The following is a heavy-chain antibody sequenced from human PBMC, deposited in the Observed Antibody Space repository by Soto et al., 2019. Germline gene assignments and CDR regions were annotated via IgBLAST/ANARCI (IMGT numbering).Heavy chain of an antibody. CDR1: GFTFSIYG. Sequence: QVQLVESGGGVVQPGRSLRLSCAASGFTFSIYGMHWVRQAPGKGLEWVAVIWFDGSNKYYADSVKGRFTISRDNSKNTLYLQMISLRAEDTAVYHCPRVGITGTAFRGFDYWGQGTLVTVSS. CDR2: IWFDGSNK. D-gene: IGHD1-20*01. V-gene: IGHV3-33*01. J-gene: IGHJ4*02. CDR3: PRVGITGTAFRGFDY.